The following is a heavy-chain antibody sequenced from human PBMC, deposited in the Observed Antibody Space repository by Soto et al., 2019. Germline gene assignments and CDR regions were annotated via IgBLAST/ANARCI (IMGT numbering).Heavy chain of an antibody. CDR2: IYYTGST. D-gene: IGHD3-9*01. CDR1: GGSISSSAYY. V-gene: IGHV4-39*01. Sequence: SETLSLTCTVSGGSISSSAYYWGWIRQPPGKGLEWIGSIYYTGSTYYNPSLKSRVTISVDTSKNQFSLKLSSVTAADTAVYYCASNYDILTGYYHWGQGTLVTVSS. J-gene: IGHJ4*02. CDR3: ASNYDILTGYYH.